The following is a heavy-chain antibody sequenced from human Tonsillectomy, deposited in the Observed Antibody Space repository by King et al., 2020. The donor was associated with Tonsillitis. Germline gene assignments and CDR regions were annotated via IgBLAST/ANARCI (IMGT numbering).Heavy chain of an antibody. D-gene: IGHD2-15*01. CDR3: AKVARTPRDCSGGSCDPDY. CDR1: GFTFSSYG. CDR2: ISYDGSNK. Sequence: VQLVESGGGVVQPGRSLRLSCAASGFTFSSYGMHWVRQAPGKGLEWVAVISYDGSNKYYADSVKGRFTISRDNSKNTLYLQMNSLRAEDTAVYYCAKVARTPRDCSGGSCDPDYWGQGTLVTVSS. V-gene: IGHV3-30*18. J-gene: IGHJ4*02.